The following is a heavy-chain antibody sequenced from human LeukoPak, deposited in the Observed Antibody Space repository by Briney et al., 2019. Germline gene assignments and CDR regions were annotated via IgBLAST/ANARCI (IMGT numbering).Heavy chain of an antibody. V-gene: IGHV3-21*01. CDR1: GFTFSSYS. CDR3: AKDMAPGGYSYGVQDAFDI. Sequence: GGSLRLSCAASGFTFSSYSMNWVRQAPGKGLEWVSSISSSSSYIYYADSVKGRFTISRDNAKNSLYLQMNSLRAEDTAVYYCAKDMAPGGYSYGVQDAFDIWGQGTMVTVSS. CDR2: ISSSSSYI. D-gene: IGHD5-18*01. J-gene: IGHJ3*02.